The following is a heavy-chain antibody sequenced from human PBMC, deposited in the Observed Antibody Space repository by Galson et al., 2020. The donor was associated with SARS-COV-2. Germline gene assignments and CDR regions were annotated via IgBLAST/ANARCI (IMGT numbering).Heavy chain of an antibody. CDR2: IYWDDDK. V-gene: IGHV2-5*02. CDR3: ARYRLTYCDY. D-gene: IGHD5-18*01. J-gene: IGHJ4*02. CDR1: GFSLTTTSMA. Sequence: KMSGPTLVKPTQTLTLTCSLSGFSLTTTSMAVGWIRQPPGKALEWLALIYWDDDKRYNPSLKSRLTITKDTSKNQVVLTMTSMDPVDTATYYCARYRLTYCDYWGQGTLVTVSS.